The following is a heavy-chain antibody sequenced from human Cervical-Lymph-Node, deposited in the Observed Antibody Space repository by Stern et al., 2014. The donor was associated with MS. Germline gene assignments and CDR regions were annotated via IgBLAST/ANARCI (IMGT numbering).Heavy chain of an antibody. V-gene: IGHV3-9*01. CDR1: GFTFDDYA. CDR3: ARDVTPSSRYSNFGLDV. Sequence: EVQLVESGGGLVQPGRSLRLSCAASGFTFDDYAMNWVRQAPGKGLEWVSGITWNSAKIDYADSVKGRFTISRDNAKNSLYLQMDSLRPEDTAFYYCARDVTPSSRYSNFGLDVWGQGTTVTVSS. J-gene: IGHJ6*02. D-gene: IGHD6-13*01. CDR2: ITWNSAKI.